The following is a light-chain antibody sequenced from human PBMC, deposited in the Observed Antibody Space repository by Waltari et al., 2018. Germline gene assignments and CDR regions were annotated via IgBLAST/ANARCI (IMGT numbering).Light chain of an antibody. J-gene: IGLJ1*01. V-gene: IGLV2-14*01. CDR2: EVS. CDR1: SSDVGGYNY. CDR3: SSYTSSSTPYV. Sequence: QSALTQPASVSGSPGQSITLSCTGTSSDVGGYNYVSWYQQHPGKAPKLMYYEVSNRPSGVSNRFSGSKSGNTASLTISGLQAEDEADYYGSSYTSSSTPYVFGTGTKVTVL.